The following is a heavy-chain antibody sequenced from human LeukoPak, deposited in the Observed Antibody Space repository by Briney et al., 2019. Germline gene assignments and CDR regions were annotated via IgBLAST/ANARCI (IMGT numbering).Heavy chain of an antibody. CDR2: MNPNIGNT. CDR1: GYTFNSFD. Sequence: ASVKVSCKASGYTFNSFDINWVRLAAGQGLEWMGWMNPNIGNTGYAQKFQGGVTMTRDTSTNTAYMELSSLTSDDATAYYCARLARYYYCMDVWGQGTTVTVSS. J-gene: IGHJ6*02. V-gene: IGHV1-8*01. CDR3: ARLARYYYCMDV.